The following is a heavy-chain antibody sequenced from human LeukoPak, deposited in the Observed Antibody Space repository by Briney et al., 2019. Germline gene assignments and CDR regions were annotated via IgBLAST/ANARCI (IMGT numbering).Heavy chain of an antibody. Sequence: GGSLRLSCAASGFTFSSYGMHWVRQAPGKGLEWVAVIWYDGTNKNYAESVKGRFTISRDNAMNTLYLQVNSLRAEDTAVYYCARDQYSYAHAAHWGQGTLVTVSS. J-gene: IGHJ4*02. CDR3: ARDQYSYAHAAH. D-gene: IGHD5-18*01. CDR2: IWYDGTNK. CDR1: GFTFSSYG. V-gene: IGHV3-33*01.